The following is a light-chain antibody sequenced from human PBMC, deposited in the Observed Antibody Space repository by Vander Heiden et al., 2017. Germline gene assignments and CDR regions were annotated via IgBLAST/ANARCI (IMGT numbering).Light chain of an antibody. J-gene: IGLJ3*02. CDR1: ALPKQY. Sequence: SYALTLPPSVSVSPGQTARITCSGDALPKQYAYWYQQKPGQAPVLVIYKDSERPAGIPERFSGSSSGTTVTLTISGVQAEDEADYYCQSADSSGTWVFGGGTKLTVL. CDR3: QSADSSGTWV. CDR2: KDS. V-gene: IGLV3-25*03.